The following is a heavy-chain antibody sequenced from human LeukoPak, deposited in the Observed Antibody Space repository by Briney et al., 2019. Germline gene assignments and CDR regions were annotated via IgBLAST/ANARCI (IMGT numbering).Heavy chain of an antibody. Sequence: ASVKVSCKASGYTFTGYYMHWVRQAPGQGLEWMGRINPNSGGTNYAQKFQGRVTMTRDTSINTAYMELRSLRSDDTAVYYCARDLMGDYAHYWGQGTLVTVSS. CDR2: INPNSGGT. J-gene: IGHJ4*02. CDR3: ARDLMGDYAHY. V-gene: IGHV1-2*06. D-gene: IGHD4-17*01. CDR1: GYTFTGYY.